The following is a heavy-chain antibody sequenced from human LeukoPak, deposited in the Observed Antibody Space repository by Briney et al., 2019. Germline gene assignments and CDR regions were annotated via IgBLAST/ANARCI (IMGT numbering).Heavy chain of an antibody. CDR1: GYSFTTYW. V-gene: IGHV5-51*01. J-gene: IGHJ3*02. CDR2: IYPGDSDT. Sequence: GESLKISCTGSGYSFTTYWVGWVRQMPGKGLEWMGIIYPGDSDTRYSPSFQGQVTISVDKSISTAYLQWSSLKASDTAMYYCARFYPYHYDSSGYYLGAFDIWGQGTMVTVSS. CDR3: ARFYPYHYDSSGYYLGAFDI. D-gene: IGHD3-22*01.